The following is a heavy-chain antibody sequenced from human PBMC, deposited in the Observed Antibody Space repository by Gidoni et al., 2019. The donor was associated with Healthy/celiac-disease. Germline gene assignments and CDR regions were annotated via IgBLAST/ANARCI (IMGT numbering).Heavy chain of an antibody. J-gene: IGHJ3*02. CDR1: GFTVSSNY. CDR2: IYSGGST. Sequence: EVQLVESGGGLIQPGGSLRLSCAASGFTVSSNYMSWVRQAPGKGLEWVSVIYSGGSTYYADSVKGRFTISRDNSKNTLYLQMNSLRAEDTAVYYCASSLTTVVNDAFDIWGQGTMVTVSS. V-gene: IGHV3-53*01. CDR3: ASSLTTVVNDAFDI. D-gene: IGHD4-17*01.